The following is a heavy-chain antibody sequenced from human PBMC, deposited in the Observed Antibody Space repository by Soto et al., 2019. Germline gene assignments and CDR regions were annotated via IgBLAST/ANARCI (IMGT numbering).Heavy chain of an antibody. CDR3: ARHPADYDFWSGPPDYFDY. Sequence: QVQLQESGPGLVKPSETLSLTCTVSGGSISSYYWSWIRQPPGKGLEWIGYIYYSGSTNYNPSLKSRVTISVDTSKNQFSLTLSSVTAADTAVYYCARHPADYDFWSGPPDYFDYWGQGTLVTVSS. J-gene: IGHJ4*02. D-gene: IGHD3-3*01. V-gene: IGHV4-59*08. CDR2: IYYSGST. CDR1: GGSISSYY.